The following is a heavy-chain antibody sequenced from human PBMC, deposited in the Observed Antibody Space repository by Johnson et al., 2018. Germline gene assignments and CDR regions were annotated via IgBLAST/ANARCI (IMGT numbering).Heavy chain of an antibody. J-gene: IGHJ6*02. Sequence: QVQLVESGGGVVQPGRSLRLSCAASGFTFGSYGMHWVRQAPGKGLEWVAVIWYDGRNKDYAESVKGRFTISRDNFKNTLYLQMNSLRVEDTAVYYCARDRKWAPPGAGMDVWGQGTTVTVSS. CDR3: ARDRKWAPPGAGMDV. V-gene: IGHV3-33*01. CDR2: IWYDGRNK. CDR1: GFTFGSYG. D-gene: IGHD1-26*01.